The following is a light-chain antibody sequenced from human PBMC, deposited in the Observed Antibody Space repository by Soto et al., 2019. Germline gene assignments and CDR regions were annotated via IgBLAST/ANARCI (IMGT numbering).Light chain of an antibody. CDR1: SSDVGGYNY. CDR2: EVS. CDR3: TSYTSSITYV. J-gene: IGLJ1*01. V-gene: IGLV2-14*01. Sequence: QSVLTQPASVSGSPGQSITISCTGTSSDVGGYNYVSWYQQHPGKAPKLMIYEVSNRPSGVSNRFSGSKSGNPASLTISGLQAEDEADYYCTSYTSSITYVFGTGTKVTV.